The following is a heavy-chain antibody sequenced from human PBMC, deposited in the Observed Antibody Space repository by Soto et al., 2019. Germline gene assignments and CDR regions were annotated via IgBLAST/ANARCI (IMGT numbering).Heavy chain of an antibody. CDR3: ASRPVPAAISYFDY. V-gene: IGHV4-30-4*01. CDR2: IYYSGST. Sequence: SETLSLTCTVSGGSISSCDYYWSWIRQPPVKGLEWIGYIYYSGSTYYNPSLKSRVTISVDTSKNQFSLKLSSVTAADTAVYYCASRPVPAAISYFDYWGQGTLVTVSS. D-gene: IGHD2-2*01. J-gene: IGHJ4*02. CDR1: GGSISSCDYY.